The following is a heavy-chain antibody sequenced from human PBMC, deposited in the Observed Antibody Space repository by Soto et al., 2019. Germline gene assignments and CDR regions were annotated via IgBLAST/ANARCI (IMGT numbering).Heavy chain of an antibody. CDR1: GGSIISSNW. J-gene: IGHJ6*02. CDR3: ARVSGSYYYGMDV. Sequence: SETLSLTCAVSGGSIISSNWWSLVRQPPGKGLEWIGEIYHSGSTNYNPSLKSRVTISVDKSKNQFSLKLSSVTAADTAVYYCARVSGSYYYGMDVWGQGTTVTVSS. CDR2: IYHSGST. V-gene: IGHV4-4*02. D-gene: IGHD1-26*01.